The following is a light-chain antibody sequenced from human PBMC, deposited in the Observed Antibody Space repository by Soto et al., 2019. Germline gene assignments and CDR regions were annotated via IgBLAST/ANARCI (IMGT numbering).Light chain of an antibody. Sequence: EIVMTQSPATLSVSPGERATLSCRASESISSNLAWYQQKPGQAPRLLIYGASTRATGIPASFSGSGSGTEFTLTISSLQSEDFAFYYCQQYNNWPRTFGGGTKVEVK. CDR1: ESISSN. J-gene: IGKJ4*01. V-gene: IGKV3-15*01. CDR3: QQYNNWPRT. CDR2: GAS.